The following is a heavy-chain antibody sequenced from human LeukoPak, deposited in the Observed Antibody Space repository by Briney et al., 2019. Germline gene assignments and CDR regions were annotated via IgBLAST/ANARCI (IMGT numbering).Heavy chain of an antibody. CDR2: IKQDGSEK. V-gene: IGHV3-7*01. CDR3: ARDFSVSASAY. D-gene: IGHD2-2*01. J-gene: IGHJ4*02. CDR1: GFTFSSYW. Sequence: SGGSLRLSGAASGFTFSSYWMSWVRQAPGKGLEWVANIKQDGSEKYYVDSAKGRFTISRDNAKNSLYLQMNSLRAEDTAVYYCARDFSVSASAYWGQGTLVTVSS.